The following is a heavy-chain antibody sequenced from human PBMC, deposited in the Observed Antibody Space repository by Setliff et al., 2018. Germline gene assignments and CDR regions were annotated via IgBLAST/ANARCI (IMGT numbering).Heavy chain of an antibody. V-gene: IGHV4-4*07. CDR3: ARGHQQHLGLENWFHP. J-gene: IGHJ5*02. CDR1: GGSVSDFY. Sequence: SETLSLTWSVTGGSVSDFYWNWIRQTAGKEMEWIGRIYSNGNADYNPSLKSRVTMSVDTSENQFSLRVRSMTAADTAVYYCARGHQQHLGLENWFHPWGQGTRVTVSS. CDR2: IYSNGNA. D-gene: IGHD1-1*01.